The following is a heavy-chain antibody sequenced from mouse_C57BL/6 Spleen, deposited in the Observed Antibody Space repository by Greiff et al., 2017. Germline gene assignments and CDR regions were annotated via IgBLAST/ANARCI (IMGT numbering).Heavy chain of an antibody. CDR2: IYPGDGDT. J-gene: IGHJ1*03. CDR3: ARSYYYGSSDGYFDV. Sequence: QVQLQHSGPELVKPGASVKISCKASGYAFSSSWMNWVKQRPGKGLEWIGRIYPGDGDTNYNGKFKGKATLTADKSSSTAYMQLSSLTSEDSAVYFCARSYYYGSSDGYFDVWGTGTTVTVSS. CDR1: GYAFSSSW. V-gene: IGHV1-82*01. D-gene: IGHD1-1*01.